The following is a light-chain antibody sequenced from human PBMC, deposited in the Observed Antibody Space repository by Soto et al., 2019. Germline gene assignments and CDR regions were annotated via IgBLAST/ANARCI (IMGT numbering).Light chain of an antibody. Sequence: SPVTLSVYKGERDTLSCMASQRLSSNLAWYQQSPGQAPRLLIYGASIRATDIPARFIGSGSGTEFTLTISILQSEDFAVYYRQQYINWPRTFGQGTKVDIK. CDR1: QRLSSN. V-gene: IGKV3D-15*03. CDR2: GAS. CDR3: QQYINWPRT. J-gene: IGKJ1*01.